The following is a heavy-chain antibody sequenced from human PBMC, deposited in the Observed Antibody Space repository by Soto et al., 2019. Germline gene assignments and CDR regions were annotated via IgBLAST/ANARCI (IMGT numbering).Heavy chain of an antibody. CDR3: AKDESSSRNYYYGMDV. CDR2: ISYDGNNK. CDR1: GFTFSNYG. V-gene: IGHV3-30*18. D-gene: IGHD6-13*01. J-gene: IGHJ6*02. Sequence: ESGGGVVQPGRSLRLSCAASGFTFSNYGMHWVRQAPGKGLEWVAVISYDGNNKYYEDSVKGRFTVSRDNSKNTLYLQLNSLRPEDTSVYYCAKDESSSRNYYYGMDVWGQGTTVTVSS.